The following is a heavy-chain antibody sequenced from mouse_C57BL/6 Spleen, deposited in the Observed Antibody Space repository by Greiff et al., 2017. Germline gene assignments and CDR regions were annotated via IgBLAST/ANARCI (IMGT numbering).Heavy chain of an antibody. CDR3: ARGGHYDLYYFDY. V-gene: IGHV1-59*01. J-gene: IGHJ2*01. D-gene: IGHD2-4*01. CDR1: GYTFTSYW. CDR2: IDPSDSYT. Sequence: QVQLQQPGAELVRPGTSVKLSCKASGYTFTSYWMHWVKQRPGQGLEWIGVIDPSDSYTNYNQKFKGKATLTVDTSSSTAYMQLSSLTSEDSAVYYCARGGHYDLYYFDYWGQGTTLTVSS.